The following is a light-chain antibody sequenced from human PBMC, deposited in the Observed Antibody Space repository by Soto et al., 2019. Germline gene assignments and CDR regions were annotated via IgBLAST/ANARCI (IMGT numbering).Light chain of an antibody. V-gene: IGKV1-5*01. Sequence: DIQMTQSPSTLPVSVGDRVTITCRASQSIITWLAWFQQAPGKAPKILISDASSLKSGVPSRFSGSGSGTEFTLSISSLQRDDFATYYCQQSHIFPLTFGGGTKVEI. CDR1: QSIITW. CDR2: DAS. CDR3: QQSHIFPLT. J-gene: IGKJ4*01.